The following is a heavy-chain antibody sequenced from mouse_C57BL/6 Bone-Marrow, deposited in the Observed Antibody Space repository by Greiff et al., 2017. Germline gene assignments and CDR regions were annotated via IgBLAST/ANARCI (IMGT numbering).Heavy chain of an antibody. CDR3: ARGYNFDY. V-gene: IGHV3-6*01. D-gene: IGHD2-2*01. CDR1: GYSITSGYY. J-gene: IGHJ2*01. Sequence: EVQRVESGPGLVKPSQSLSLTCSVTGYSITSGYYWNWIRQFPGNKLEWMGYISYDGSNNYNPSLKNRISITRDTSKNQFFLKLNSVTTEDTATYYCARGYNFDYWGQGTTLTVSS. CDR2: ISYDGSN.